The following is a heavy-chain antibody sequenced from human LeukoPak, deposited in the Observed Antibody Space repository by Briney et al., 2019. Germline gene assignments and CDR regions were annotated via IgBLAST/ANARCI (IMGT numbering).Heavy chain of an antibody. CDR2: ISWNSGSI. J-gene: IGHJ4*02. Sequence: GGSPRLSCAASGFTFDDYAMHWVRQAPGKGLEWVSGISWNSGSIGYADSVKGRFTISRDNAKNSLYLQMNRLRAEDTALYYCAKGGYSYGYGYHFDYWGQGTLVTVSS. CDR1: GFTFDDYA. CDR3: AKGGYSYGYGYHFDY. V-gene: IGHV3-9*01. D-gene: IGHD5-18*01.